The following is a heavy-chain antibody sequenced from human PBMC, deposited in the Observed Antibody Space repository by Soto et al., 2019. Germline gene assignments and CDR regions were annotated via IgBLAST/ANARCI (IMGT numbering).Heavy chain of an antibody. V-gene: IGHV3-53*01. CDR2: IYSGGTI. D-gene: IGHD5-12*01. CDR1: GFTVTINY. Sequence: EVQVVESGGGLVRPGGSLRLSCAVSGFTVTINYMSWVRQAPGKGLEWVSVIYSGGTIYYADSVKGRFTISRDTSNNTLYLQMNSLRGDDTAVYYCHGYGYWGQGTLVTVSS. J-gene: IGHJ4*02. CDR3: HGYGY.